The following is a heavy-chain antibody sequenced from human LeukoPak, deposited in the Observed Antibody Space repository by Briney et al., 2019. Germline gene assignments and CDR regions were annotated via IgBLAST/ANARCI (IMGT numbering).Heavy chain of an antibody. D-gene: IGHD2-2*01. Sequence: GGSLRLSCAASGFTFSSYWMSWVRQAPGKGLEWVANIKQDGSEKYYVDSVKGRFTISRDNAKNSLYLQMNGLRAEDTAVYYCARDRMGYCSSTSCFRFDPWGQGTLVTVSS. V-gene: IGHV3-7*01. CDR1: GFTFSSYW. J-gene: IGHJ5*02. CDR3: ARDRMGYCSSTSCFRFDP. CDR2: IKQDGSEK.